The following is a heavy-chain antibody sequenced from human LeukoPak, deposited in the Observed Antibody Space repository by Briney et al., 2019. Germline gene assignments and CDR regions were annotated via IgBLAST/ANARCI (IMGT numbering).Heavy chain of an antibody. D-gene: IGHD3-9*01. V-gene: IGHV4-59*01. CDR3: AGGGNYDILTGYQGY. J-gene: IGHJ4*02. Sequence: PSETLSLTCSVSGGSISSSFWCWIRQPHGEGLEQIGYIYYSGSTNYNPSLKSRVTISVDTSKNQFSLKLSSVTAADTAVYYCAGGGNYDILTGYQGYWGQGTLVTVSS. CDR2: IYYSGST. CDR1: GGSISSSF.